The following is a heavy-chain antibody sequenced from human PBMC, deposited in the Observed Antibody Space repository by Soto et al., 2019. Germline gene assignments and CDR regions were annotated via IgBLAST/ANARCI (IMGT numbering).Heavy chain of an antibody. CDR2: IGRTSNYI. V-gene: IGHV3-21*01. Sequence: ESGGGLVKPGGSLTLSCAASVLTFSSYTMNWVRQAPGRGLEWVSSIGRTSNYIYYADSVKGRFTISRDNAKNSLYLQMNSLRAEDTAVYYCASPKGGAFDIWGQGTMVTVSS. CDR3: ASPKGGAFDI. CDR1: VLTFSSYT. D-gene: IGHD3-16*01. J-gene: IGHJ3*02.